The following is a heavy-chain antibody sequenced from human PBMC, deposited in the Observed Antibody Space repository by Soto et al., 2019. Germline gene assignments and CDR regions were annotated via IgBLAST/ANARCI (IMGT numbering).Heavy chain of an antibody. CDR2: IIPILGIA. CDR1: GGTFSSYT. V-gene: IGHV1-69*04. CDR3: ARDRGSSGDDNWFDP. D-gene: IGHD6-19*01. Sequence: SVKVSCKASGGTFSSYTISWVRQAPGQGLEWMGRIIPILGIANYAQKFQGRVTITADKSTSTAYMELSSLRSEDTAVYYCARDRGSSGDDNWFDPWGQGTLVTVSS. J-gene: IGHJ5*02.